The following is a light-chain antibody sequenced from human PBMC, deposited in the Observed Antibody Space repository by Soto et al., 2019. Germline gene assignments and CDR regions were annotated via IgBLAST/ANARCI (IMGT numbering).Light chain of an antibody. CDR1: QSVSNY. CDR2: EAS. J-gene: IGKJ2*01. Sequence: EIVLTQSPATLSLSPGERAILSCRTSQSVSNYIAWYQQKPGQAPRLLMYEASKRATGIPARFSGSGSGTDFTLTISSLEPEDFAVYYCQQRYRSLRTFGQGTKLEIK. CDR3: QQRYRSLRT. V-gene: IGKV3-11*01.